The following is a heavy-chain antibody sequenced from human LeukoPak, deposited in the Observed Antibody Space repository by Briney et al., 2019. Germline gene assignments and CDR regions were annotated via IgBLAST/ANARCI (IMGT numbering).Heavy chain of an antibody. J-gene: IGHJ4*02. Sequence: PGGSLRLSCAASGFSFSSYAMSWVRQSPGKGLEWVSAISGGGGSTHYADSVKGRFTISRDNSKNTLYSQMNSLRADDTAVYYCAKFFDILTGYFDSWGQGTLVTVSS. CDR1: GFSFSSYA. CDR2: ISGGGGST. CDR3: AKFFDILTGYFDS. V-gene: IGHV3-23*01. D-gene: IGHD3-9*01.